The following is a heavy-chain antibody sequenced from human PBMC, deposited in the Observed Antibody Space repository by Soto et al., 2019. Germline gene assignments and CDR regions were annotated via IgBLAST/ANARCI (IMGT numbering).Heavy chain of an antibody. CDR1: GGSISSSSYY. V-gene: IGHV4-39*01. D-gene: IGHD4-17*01. CDR2: IYYSGST. J-gene: IGHJ4*02. CDR3: ARLPFYGDPPPY. Sequence: QLQLQESGPGLVKPSETLSLTCTVSGGSISSSSYYWGWIRQPPGKGLEWIGSIYYSGSTYYNPSLKSRVTIPVDRSKNQSPLKLSSVTAPDTAVYYCARLPFYGDPPPYWGQGTLVTVSS.